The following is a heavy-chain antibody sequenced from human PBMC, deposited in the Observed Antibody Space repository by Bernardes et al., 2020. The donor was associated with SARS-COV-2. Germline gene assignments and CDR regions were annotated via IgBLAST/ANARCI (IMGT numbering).Heavy chain of an antibody. J-gene: IGHJ4*02. CDR1: GGSISTNF. CDR2: IYYRGST. D-gene: IGHD6-19*01. CDR3: AASGWYHEFDY. V-gene: IGHV4-59*01. Sequence: SEPLSLTCTVSGGSISTNFWSWVRQSPGRGLEWIGYIYYRGSTNYNPSLKSRVTISVDTSKSQFSLRLSSVTAEDTALYYCAASGWYHEFDYWGQGTLVTVSS.